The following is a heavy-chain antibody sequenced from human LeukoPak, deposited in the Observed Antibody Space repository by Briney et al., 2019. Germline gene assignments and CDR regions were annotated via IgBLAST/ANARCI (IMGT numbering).Heavy chain of an antibody. D-gene: IGHD6-19*01. CDR1: GFTFSSYA. CDR3: ARDSQWLVLHY. J-gene: IGHJ4*02. V-gene: IGHV3-30*04. Sequence: GGSLRLSCAASGFTFSSYAMNWVRQAPGKGLEWMAVISYDGGNKYYADYVKGRFTISRDNSKNTVYLQMNSLRAEDTAVYYCARDSQWLVLHYWGQGTLVTVSS. CDR2: ISYDGGNK.